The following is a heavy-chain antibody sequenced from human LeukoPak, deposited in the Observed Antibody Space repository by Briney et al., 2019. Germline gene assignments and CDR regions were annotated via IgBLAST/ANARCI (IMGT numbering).Heavy chain of an antibody. CDR3: ALRPQWLGFGS. CDR1: GFTFSSYA. V-gene: IGHV3-23*01. CDR2: ISGSGGST. D-gene: IGHD6-19*01. Sequence: GGSLRLSCAASGFTFSSYAMSWVRQAPGKGLEWVSAISGSGGSTYYADSVKGRFTISSDNSKSTLYLQMDSLRAEDTAIYYCALRPQWLGFGSWGQGTLVTVSS. J-gene: IGHJ4*02.